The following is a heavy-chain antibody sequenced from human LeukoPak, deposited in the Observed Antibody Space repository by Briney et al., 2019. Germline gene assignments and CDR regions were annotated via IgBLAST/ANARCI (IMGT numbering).Heavy chain of an antibody. CDR2: IRYDGSNK. CDR1: GFTFSSYG. D-gene: IGHD5-12*01. J-gene: IGHJ6*03. Sequence: GGSLRLSCAASGFTFSSYGMHWVRQAPGKGLEWVAFIRYDGSNKYYADSVKGRFTISRDSAKNSLYLQMNSLRAEDTAVYYCAKAPVATGKDYYYYMDVWGKGTTVTISS. CDR3: AKAPVATGKDYYYYMDV. V-gene: IGHV3-30*02.